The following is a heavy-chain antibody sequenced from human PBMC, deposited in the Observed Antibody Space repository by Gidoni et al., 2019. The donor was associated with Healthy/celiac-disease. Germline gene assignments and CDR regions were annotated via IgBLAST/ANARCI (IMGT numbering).Heavy chain of an antibody. Sequence: EVQLLESGGGLVQPGGSLRLSCAASGFTFNNYAMSWVRQAPGKGLEWVSAISGSGGSTYYADSVKGRFTISRDNSKNTLYLQMNSLRAEDTAIYYCAKDIKDPTPLDAFDIWGQGTMVTVSS. CDR1: GFTFNNYA. J-gene: IGHJ3*02. CDR2: ISGSGGST. CDR3: AKDIKDPTPLDAFDI. V-gene: IGHV3-23*01. D-gene: IGHD2-15*01.